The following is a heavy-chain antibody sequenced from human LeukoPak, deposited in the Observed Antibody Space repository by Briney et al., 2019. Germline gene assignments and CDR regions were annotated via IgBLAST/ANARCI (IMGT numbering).Heavy chain of an antibody. CDR3: ATLAWYCNGDCSYFDF. CDR2: INRRGHT. J-gene: IGHJ4*02. CDR1: GFTFDRFT. Sequence: GGSLRLSCAASGFTFDRFTIHWVRQTPGKGLEWVSLINRRGHTFYADSVKGRFTISRDNGRNSVYLQMNNMRVEDTAVYYCATLAWYCNGDCSYFDFWGQGALVTVSS. D-gene: IGHD2-21*02. V-gene: IGHV3-43*01.